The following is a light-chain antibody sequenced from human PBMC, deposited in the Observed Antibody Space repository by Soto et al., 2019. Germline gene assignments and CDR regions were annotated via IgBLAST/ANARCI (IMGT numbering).Light chain of an antibody. CDR2: QTS. Sequence: IVLTLSPGTLSLSPGERATLSCRASQYINTRLAWYQHRPGQAPRLLIYQTSIRATGVPDRFSGGGSGTDFTLTISRLEPEDFAVYYCQHFVNSLTWTFGQGTNVDIK. CDR3: QHFVNSLTWT. J-gene: IGKJ1*01. CDR1: QYINTR. V-gene: IGKV3-20*01.